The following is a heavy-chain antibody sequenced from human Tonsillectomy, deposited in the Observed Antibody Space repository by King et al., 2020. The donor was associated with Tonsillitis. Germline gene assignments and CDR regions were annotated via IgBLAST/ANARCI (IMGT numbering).Heavy chain of an antibody. D-gene: IGHD3-22*01. CDR2: ISGSGDRS. CDR1: GFTFSTSA. V-gene: IGHV3-23*04. CDR3: ARNGYFYHSSGFYYIDYFDS. Sequence: VQLVESGGGLVQPGGSLRLSCAASGFTFSTSAMSWVRQAPGKGLEWVSAISGSGDRSYYADSVRARFTISRDISKNTLYLQMNSLRADDTAVYYCARNGYFYHSSGFYYIDYFDSWGQGTLLTVSS. J-gene: IGHJ4*02.